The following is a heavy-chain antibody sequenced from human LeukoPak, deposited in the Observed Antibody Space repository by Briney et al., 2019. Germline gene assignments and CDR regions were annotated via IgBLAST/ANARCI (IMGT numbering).Heavy chain of an antibody. J-gene: IGHJ4*02. CDR1: GGSISSSSYY. D-gene: IGHD2-21*02. CDR3: ARGLIRNCGGDCYSGGFDY. CDR2: INHSGST. V-gene: IGHV4-39*07. Sequence: PSETLSLTCTVSGGSISSSSYYWSWIRQPPGKGLEWIGEINHSGSTNYNPSLKSRVTISVDTSKNQFSLKLSSVTAADTAVYYCARGLIRNCGGDCYSGGFDYWGQGTLVTVSS.